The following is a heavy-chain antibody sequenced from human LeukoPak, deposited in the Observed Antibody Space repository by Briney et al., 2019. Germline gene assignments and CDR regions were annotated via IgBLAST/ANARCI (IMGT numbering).Heavy chain of an antibody. Sequence: SETLSLTCAVYGGSFSGYYWSWIRQPPGKGLEWIGEINHSGSTNYNPFLKSRVTISVDTYKNQFSLKLSSVTAADTAVYYCARAVQEYYYDSSGYYYRKTYYYYMDVWGKGTTVTVSS. V-gene: IGHV4-34*01. CDR1: GGSFSGYY. J-gene: IGHJ6*03. D-gene: IGHD3-22*01. CDR2: INHSGST. CDR3: ARAVQEYYYDSSGYYYRKTYYYYMDV.